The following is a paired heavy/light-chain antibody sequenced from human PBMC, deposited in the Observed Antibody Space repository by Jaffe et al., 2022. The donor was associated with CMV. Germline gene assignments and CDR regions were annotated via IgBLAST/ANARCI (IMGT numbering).Light chain of an antibody. CDR2: SAS. J-gene: IGKJ4*01. Sequence: DIQMTQSQSSLSASLGDRVTITCRASQTISTYLNWYQHKPEKAPRLLIYSASTLQSGVPSRFSGSGSGTDFTLTISSLQPEDFATYYCQQSYIIPLTFGGGTKVEIK. V-gene: IGKV1-39*01. CDR3: QQSYIIPLT. CDR1: QTISTY.
Heavy chain of an antibody. Sequence: QVQLQESGPGLVRPSETLSLTCTVSGGSIANDYWSWIRQPPGKGLEWIGYVYHSGTTGYNPSLASRVTISVDMSKNQFSLKLSSVTAADTAVYYCARRVVVVTRDYFDYWGQGTLVTVSS. D-gene: IGHD2-21*02. J-gene: IGHJ4*02. V-gene: IGHV4-59*08. CDR1: GGSIANDY. CDR2: VYHSGTT. CDR3: ARRVVVVTRDYFDY.